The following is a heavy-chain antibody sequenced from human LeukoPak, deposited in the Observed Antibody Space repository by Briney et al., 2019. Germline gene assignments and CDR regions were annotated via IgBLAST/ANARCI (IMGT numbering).Heavy chain of an antibody. CDR2: ISGSGSST. D-gene: IGHD2-21*02. V-gene: IGHV3-23*01. Sequence: PGGSLRLSCAASGFTFSSYAMTWVRQAPGKGLEWVSAISGSGSSTYYADSVKGRFTISRDKSKNTLYLQMNSLRAEDTALYYCAKDLVVTASGYFDYWGQGTLVTVSS. CDR1: GFTFSSYA. CDR3: AKDLVVTASGYFDY. J-gene: IGHJ4*02.